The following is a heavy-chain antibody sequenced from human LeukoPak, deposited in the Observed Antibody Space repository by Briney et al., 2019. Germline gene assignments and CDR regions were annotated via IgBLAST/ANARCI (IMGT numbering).Heavy chain of an antibody. CDR2: INHSGST. CDR1: GGSFSGYY. V-gene: IGHV4-34*01. Sequence: KPSETLSLTCAVYGGSFSGYYWSWIRQPPGKGLEWIGEINHSGSTNYNPSLKSRVTISVDTSKNQFSLKLSSVTAADTAVYYCAREGGSESYKDWFDPWGQGTLVTVSS. D-gene: IGHD1-26*01. CDR3: AREGGSESYKDWFDP. J-gene: IGHJ5*02.